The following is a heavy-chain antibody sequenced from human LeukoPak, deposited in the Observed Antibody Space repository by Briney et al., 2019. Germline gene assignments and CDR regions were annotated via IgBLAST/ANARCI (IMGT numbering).Heavy chain of an antibody. CDR2: ISSSSSTI. Sequence: HTGGSLRLSCAASGVTFSSYSMNWVRQAPGKGLEWVSYISSSSSTIYYADSVKGRFTISRDNAKNSLYLQMNSLRDEDTAVYYCARAYYDSSGYYFFDYWGQGTLVTVSS. D-gene: IGHD3-22*01. CDR1: GVTFSSYS. CDR3: ARAYYDSSGYYFFDY. J-gene: IGHJ4*02. V-gene: IGHV3-48*02.